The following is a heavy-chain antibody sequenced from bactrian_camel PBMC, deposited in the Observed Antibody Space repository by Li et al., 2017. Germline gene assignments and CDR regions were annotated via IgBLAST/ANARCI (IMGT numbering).Heavy chain of an antibody. CDR3: ASTPLVREKWLRLVEAEYNY. CDR1: GSGPNTAR. CDR2: VDAAGKT. J-gene: IGHJ4*01. D-gene: IGHD1*01. V-gene: IGHV3S53*01. Sequence: HVQLVESGGGSVQAGGSLRLSCVVSGSGPNTARMAWFRQPPGKEREEVATVDAAGKTIYADSVKGRFTISKDQYKNTLTLEMNNLQPEDTGMYYCASTPLVREKWLRLVEAEYNYWGQGTQVTVS.